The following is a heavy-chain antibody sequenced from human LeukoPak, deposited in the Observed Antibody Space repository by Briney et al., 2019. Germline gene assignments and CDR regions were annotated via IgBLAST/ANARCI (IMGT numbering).Heavy chain of an antibody. J-gene: IGHJ4*02. CDR1: GGSISSGDYY. V-gene: IGHV4-30-4*08. CDR2: IYYSGST. D-gene: IGHD4-17*01. CDR3: ARHQIDYGDLYYFDY. Sequence: SQTLSLTCTVSGGSISSGDYYWSWIRQPPGKGLEWIGYIYYSGSTYYNPSLKSRVTISVDTSKNQFSLKLSSVTAADTAVYYCARHQIDYGDLYYFDYWGQGTLVTVSS.